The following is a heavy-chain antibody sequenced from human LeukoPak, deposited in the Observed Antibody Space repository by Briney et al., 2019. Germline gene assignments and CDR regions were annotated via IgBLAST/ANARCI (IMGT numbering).Heavy chain of an antibody. J-gene: IGHJ6*02. V-gene: IGHV3-21*01. Sequence: GGSLRLSCAASGFTFSSYSMNWVRQAPGKGLEWVSSISISSSYIYYADSVKGRFTISRDNAKNSLYLQMNSLRAEDTAVYYCARGNYVWGSYRYDLGPLDMDVWGQGTTVTVSS. CDR2: ISISSSYI. CDR1: GFTFSSYS. CDR3: ARGNYVWGSYRYDLGPLDMDV. D-gene: IGHD3-16*02.